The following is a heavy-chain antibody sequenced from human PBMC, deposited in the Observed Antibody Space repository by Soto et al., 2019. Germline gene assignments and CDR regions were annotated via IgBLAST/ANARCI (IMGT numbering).Heavy chain of an antibody. CDR3: AKDRGFGGYNVHDH. CDR1: GFTFGDFG. Sequence: QVQLVESGGGVVQPGRSLRLSCTASGFTFGDFGMHWVRQAPGKGLEWVAVMSYEGANEYYADSVRGRFTISRENSKNTLDLQMNSLRPEDTAVYYCAKDRGFGGYNVHDHWGQGIPVIVSS. CDR2: MSYEGANE. V-gene: IGHV3-30*18. D-gene: IGHD5-18*01. J-gene: IGHJ5*02.